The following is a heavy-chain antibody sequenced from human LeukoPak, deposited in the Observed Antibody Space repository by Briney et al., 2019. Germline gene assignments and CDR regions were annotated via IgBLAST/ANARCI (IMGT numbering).Heavy chain of an antibody. J-gene: IGHJ2*01. V-gene: IGHV4-61*01. Sequence: PSETLSLTCSVSGGSVSSGSYCWSWIRQPPGKGLEWIAYMYYSGSTNHNPSLKSRITLSVDTSKNQFSLKLSSVTAADTAVYYCARGPASGSPNWYFDLWGRGTLVTVSS. CDR2: MYYSGST. CDR3: ARGPASGSPNWYFDL. D-gene: IGHD6-13*01. CDR1: GGSVSSGSYC.